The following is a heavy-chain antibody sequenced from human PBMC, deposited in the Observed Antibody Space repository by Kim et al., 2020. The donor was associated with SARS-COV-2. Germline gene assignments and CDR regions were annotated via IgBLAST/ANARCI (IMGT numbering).Heavy chain of an antibody. D-gene: IGHD6-19*01. J-gene: IGHJ4*02. Sequence: SVKVSCKASGRTFSSYAISWVRQAPGQGLEWMGGIIPIFGTANYAQKFQGRVTITADESTSTAYMELSSLRSEDTAVYYCARSYSSGWYGGGADYWGQGTLVTVSS. CDR1: GRTFSSYA. CDR2: IIPIFGTA. CDR3: ARSYSSGWYGGGADY. V-gene: IGHV1-69*13.